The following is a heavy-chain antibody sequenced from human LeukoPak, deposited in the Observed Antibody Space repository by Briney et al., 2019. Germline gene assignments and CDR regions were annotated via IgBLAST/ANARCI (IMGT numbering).Heavy chain of an antibody. Sequence: PSETLSLTCTVSGGSISSGDYYWSWIRQPPGKGLEWIGYIYYSGSTYYNPSLKSRVTISVDTSKNQFSLKLSSVTAADTAVYYCARATWTGGFDIWGQGTMVTVSS. D-gene: IGHD3/OR15-3a*01. CDR3: ARATWTGGFDI. V-gene: IGHV4-30-4*08. CDR1: GGSISSGDYY. CDR2: IYYSGST. J-gene: IGHJ3*02.